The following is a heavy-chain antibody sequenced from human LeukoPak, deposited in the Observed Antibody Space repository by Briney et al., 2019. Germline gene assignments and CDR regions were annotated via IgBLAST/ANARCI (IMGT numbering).Heavy chain of an antibody. D-gene: IGHD2-15*01. CDR3: ARERIAARPRLRSGGSCYGLVY. CDR2: INPNSGGT. V-gene: IGHV1-2*02. Sequence: ASVTVSCKASGYTFTGYYMHWVRQAPGQGLEWMGWINPNSGGTNYAQKFQGRVTMTRDTSISTAYMELSRLRSDDTAVYYCARERIAARPRLRSGGSCYGLVYWGQGTLVTVSS. CDR1: GYTFTGYY. J-gene: IGHJ4*02.